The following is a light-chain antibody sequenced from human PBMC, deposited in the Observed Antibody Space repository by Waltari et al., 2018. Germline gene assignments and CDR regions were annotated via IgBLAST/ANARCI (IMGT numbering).Light chain of an antibody. V-gene: IGKV3-20*01. CDR1: QTITVSW. J-gene: IGKJ4*01. Sequence: EIVWTQSPGTLSVSPRETLTVSCRPSQTITVSWLTCYNQKPGQAPMILIYCASNRGPGTSVRFSGSESGKDFNFYISRLEPEDSSLYYCQQYDGSVVTFGGGTTVEIK. CDR3: QQYDGSVVT. CDR2: CAS.